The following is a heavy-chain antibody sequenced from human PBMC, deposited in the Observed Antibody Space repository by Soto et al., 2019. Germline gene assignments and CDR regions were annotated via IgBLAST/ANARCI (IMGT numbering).Heavy chain of an antibody. D-gene: IGHD3-9*01. CDR3: ARGGDILAGYYTLDY. CDR1: GFTFSDYS. CDR2: ISSSSSYT. J-gene: IGHJ4*02. V-gene: IGHV3-11*05. Sequence: QVQLVESGGGLVKPGGSLRLSCAASGFTFSDYSMSWIRQAPGKGLEWVSYISSSSSYTNYADSVEGRFTISRDNAENSLYLQMNSLRAEDTAVYYWARGGDILAGYYTLDYWGQGTLVTVSS.